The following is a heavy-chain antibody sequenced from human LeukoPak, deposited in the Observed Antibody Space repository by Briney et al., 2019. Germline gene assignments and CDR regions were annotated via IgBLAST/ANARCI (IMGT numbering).Heavy chain of an antibody. D-gene: IGHD3-10*01. CDR3: ARVYGSGSYYHDY. V-gene: IGHV3-21*01. J-gene: IGHJ4*02. CDR2: ITSGSRYI. Sequence: GGSLRLSCAASGFTFTNYNMNWVRQAPGKGLEWVSSITSGSRYIYYGDSVKGRFTISRDNAKNSLFLQMDSLRAEDTAVYYCARVYGSGSYYHDYWGQGTLVTVSS. CDR1: GFTFTNYN.